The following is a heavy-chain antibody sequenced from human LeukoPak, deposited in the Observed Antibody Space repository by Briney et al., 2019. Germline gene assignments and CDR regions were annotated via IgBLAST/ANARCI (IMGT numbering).Heavy chain of an antibody. D-gene: IGHD6-19*01. J-gene: IGHJ4*02. V-gene: IGHV3-9*01. CDR3: AKDADIAVAFNHIDY. CDR2: TSWNSGSI. Sequence: QSARSLRLSCAASGFTCDDYAMHWVRQAPGKGLEGVSGTSWNSGSIGYADSVKGRFTISRDNAKNSLYLQMNSLRAEDTALYYCAKDADIAVAFNHIDYWGQGTLVTVSS. CDR1: GFTCDDYA.